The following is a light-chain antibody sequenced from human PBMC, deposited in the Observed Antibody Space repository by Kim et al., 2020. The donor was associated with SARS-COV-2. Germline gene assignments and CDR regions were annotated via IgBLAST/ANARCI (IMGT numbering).Light chain of an antibody. CDR3: QQIYSTPLT. V-gene: IGKV1-39*01. CDR1: QSISSY. J-gene: IGKJ4*01. Sequence: AAVGDRVTITCRPSQSISSYLNWYQQKPGKAPELLVYAASSLQSGVPSRFSGSGSGTDFTLTISSLQPEDFATYYCQQIYSTPLTFGGETKVDIK. CDR2: AAS.